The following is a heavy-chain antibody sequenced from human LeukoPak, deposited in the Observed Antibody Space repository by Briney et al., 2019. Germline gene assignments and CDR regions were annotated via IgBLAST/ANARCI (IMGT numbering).Heavy chain of an antibody. V-gene: IGHV3-23*01. CDR1: GFTFSSYA. CDR3: AKDLSSGSYPKTSIYFDY. J-gene: IGHJ4*02. D-gene: IGHD3-10*02. CDR2: ISGSGGST. Sequence: QTGGSLRLSCAASGFTFSSYAMSWVRQAPGKGLEWVSAISGSGGSTYYADSVKGRFTISRDNSKNTLYLQMNSLRAEDTAVYYCAKDLSSGSYPKTSIYFDYWGQGTLVTVSS.